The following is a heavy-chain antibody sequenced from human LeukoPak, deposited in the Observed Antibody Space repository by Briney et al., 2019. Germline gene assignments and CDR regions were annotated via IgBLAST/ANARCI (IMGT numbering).Heavy chain of an antibody. J-gene: IGHJ6*03. D-gene: IGHD1-1*01. Sequence: PGGSLRLSCEASGFTFINYAMTWVRQAPGKGLEWVSTMSLSGDSTYYADSVKGRFTISRDNSKETLALQMNSLRAEDTAVYYCAKNQAEAECYRNVLSNYYYMDVWGKGTTVIVSS. CDR3: AKNQAEAECYRNVLSNYYYMDV. CDR2: MSLSGDST. V-gene: IGHV3-23*01. CDR1: GFTFINYA.